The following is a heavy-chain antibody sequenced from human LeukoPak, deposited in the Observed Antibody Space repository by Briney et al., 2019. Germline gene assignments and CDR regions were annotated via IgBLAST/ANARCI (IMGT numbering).Heavy chain of an antibody. CDR2: ISSSSSYI. D-gene: IGHD3-3*01. J-gene: IGHJ6*03. CDR3: ARTLLRFLEGSYYYYMDV. Sequence: GGSLRLSCAASGFTFSSYSMNWVRQAPGKGLEWVSSISSSSSYIYYADSVKGRFTISRDNAKNSLYLQTNSLRAEDTAVYYCARTLLRFLEGSYYYYMDVWGKGTTVTVSS. V-gene: IGHV3-21*01. CDR1: GFTFSSYS.